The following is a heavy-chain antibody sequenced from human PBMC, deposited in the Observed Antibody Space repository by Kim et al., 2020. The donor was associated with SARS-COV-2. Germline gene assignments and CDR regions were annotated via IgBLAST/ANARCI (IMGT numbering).Heavy chain of an antibody. V-gene: IGHV4-39*07. Sequence: SETLSLTCTVSGDSISSRGYLWAWIRQSPGMGLEWLASISYSGETYYNPSLKSRGTISKDTSKNQLSLKLNSVTAADTALYYCARYSTSDWSLSYWCQG. CDR3: ARYSTSDWSLSY. CDR1: GDSISSRGYL. CDR2: ISYSGET. D-gene: IGHD3-9*01. J-gene: IGHJ4*02.